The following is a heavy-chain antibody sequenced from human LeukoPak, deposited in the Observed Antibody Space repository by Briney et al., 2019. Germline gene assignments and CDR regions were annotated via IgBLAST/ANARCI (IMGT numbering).Heavy chain of an antibody. CDR3: ARDGYYDSPNWFDP. CDR1: GFTFSSYW. V-gene: IGHV3-48*04. D-gene: IGHD3-22*01. J-gene: IGHJ5*02. CDR2: ISSSSSTI. Sequence: PGGSLRLSCAASGFTFSSYWMSWVRQAPGKGLEWVSYISSSSSTIYYADSVKGRFTISRDNAKNSLYLQMNSLRAEDTAVYYCARDGYYDSPNWFDPWGQGTLVTVSS.